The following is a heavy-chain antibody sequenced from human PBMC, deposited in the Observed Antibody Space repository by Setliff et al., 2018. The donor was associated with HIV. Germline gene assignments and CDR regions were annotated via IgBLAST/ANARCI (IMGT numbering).Heavy chain of an antibody. CDR1: GGSISSGSYY. V-gene: IGHV4-61*09. J-gene: IGHJ4*02. CDR2: IYTSGST. D-gene: IGHD6-13*01. CDR3: ARGGLGSSWYWPRPSYFDY. Sequence: SETLSLTCTVSGGSISSGSYYWSWIRQPAGKGLEWIGHIYTSGSTNYNPSLKSRVTISVDTSKNQFSLKLSSVTAADTAVYYCARGGLGSSWYWPRPSYFDYWGQGTLVTVSS.